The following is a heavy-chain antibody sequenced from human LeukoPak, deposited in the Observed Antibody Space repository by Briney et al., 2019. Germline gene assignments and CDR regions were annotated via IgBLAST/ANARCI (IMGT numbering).Heavy chain of an antibody. CDR1: GGSISSSSYY. CDR2: IYYSGST. D-gene: IGHD3-22*01. Sequence: SETLSLTCTVSGGSISSSSYYRGWIRQPPGKGLEWIGSIYYSGSTYYNPSLKSRVTISVDTSKNQFSLKLSSVTAADTAVYYCAREAGDSSGYYLNDYYYYGMDVWGQGTTVTVSS. J-gene: IGHJ6*02. CDR3: AREAGDSSGYYLNDYYYYGMDV. V-gene: IGHV4-39*07.